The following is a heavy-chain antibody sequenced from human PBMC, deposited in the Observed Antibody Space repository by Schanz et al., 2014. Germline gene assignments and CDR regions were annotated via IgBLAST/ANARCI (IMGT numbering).Heavy chain of an antibody. D-gene: IGHD3-10*01. CDR1: GGTFSSYT. J-gene: IGHJ4*02. Sequence: QLQLVQSGAEVKKPGSSVKVSCKLSGGTFSSYTISWMRQAPGQGLEWMGKIIPVLNIATYAQRYQGRVSITADTSTNTAYMELSRRTAEDTAEHYCARGRGFYDYWGQGTLVTVSS. CDR2: IIPVLNIA. V-gene: IGHV1-69*02. CDR3: ARGRGFYDY.